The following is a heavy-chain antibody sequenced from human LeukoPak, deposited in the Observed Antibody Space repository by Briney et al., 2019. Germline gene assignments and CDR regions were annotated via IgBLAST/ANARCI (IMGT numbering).Heavy chain of an antibody. J-gene: IGHJ1*01. CDR3: ARSHSSSSSHC. V-gene: IGHV3-7*05. Sequence: GGSLRLSCAASGFTFSSYWMSWVPQAPGKGLEWVANIQQGGSEKYYVDSVKGRFTFSRDNAKNSLFLQMNSLRAEDTAVYYCARSHSSSSSHCGGQGTLVTVSS. CDR2: IQQGGSEK. D-gene: IGHD6-6*01. CDR1: GFTFSSYW.